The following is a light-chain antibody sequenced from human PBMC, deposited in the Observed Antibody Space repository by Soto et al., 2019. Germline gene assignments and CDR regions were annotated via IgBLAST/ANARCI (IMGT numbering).Light chain of an antibody. J-gene: IGLJ3*02. V-gene: IGLV2-8*01. CDR1: SSDVGYYNY. CDR3: SSYAGSNNLV. CDR2: EVS. Sequence: QSAPTQPPSASGSPGQSVTISCTGTSSDVGYYNYVSWYQQHPGKAPKLMIYEVSKRPSGVPDRFSGSKSGNTASLTVSGLQAEDEADYYCSSYAGSNNLVFGGGTKVTVL.